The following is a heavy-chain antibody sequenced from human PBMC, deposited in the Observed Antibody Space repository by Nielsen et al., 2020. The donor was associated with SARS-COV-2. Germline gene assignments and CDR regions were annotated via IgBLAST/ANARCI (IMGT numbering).Heavy chain of an antibody. CDR3: ARDQQYYYYYMDV. D-gene: IGHD6-13*01. Sequence: GESLKISCSASGFTFSSYAMHWVRQAPGKGLEWVAVISYDGSNKYYADSVKGRFTISRDNAKNSLYLQMNSLRAEDTAVYYCARDQQYYYYYMDVWGKGTTVTVSS. J-gene: IGHJ6*03. CDR2: ISYDGSNK. V-gene: IGHV3-30-3*01. CDR1: GFTFSSYA.